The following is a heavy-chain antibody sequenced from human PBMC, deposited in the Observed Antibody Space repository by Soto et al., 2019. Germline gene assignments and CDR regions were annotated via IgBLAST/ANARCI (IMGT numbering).Heavy chain of an antibody. D-gene: IGHD2-15*01. CDR1: GGSISSSNW. CDR2: IYHSGST. V-gene: IGHV4-4*02. J-gene: IGHJ5*02. CDR3: ARDFSAAEGGCSGGWCDP. Sequence: PSETLSLTCAVSGGSISSSNWWSWVRQPPGKGLEWIGEIYHSGSTNYNPSLKSRVTISVDKSKNQFSLKLSSVTAADTAVYYWARDFSAAEGGCSGGWCDPWGQGTLVTVSS.